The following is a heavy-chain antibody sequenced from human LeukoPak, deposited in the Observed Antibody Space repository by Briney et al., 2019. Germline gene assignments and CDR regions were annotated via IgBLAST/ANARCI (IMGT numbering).Heavy chain of an antibody. V-gene: IGHV3-21*01. Sequence: PGGSLRLSCAASGFNFNSYSMTWVRQAPAKGLEWVASISSSSYIYYADSVKGRFTISRDNAKNSLYLQMNSLRAEDTAVYYCARPSVKYIYDPLDYWGQGTLVTVSS. J-gene: IGHJ4*02. CDR2: ISSSSYI. D-gene: IGHD5-18*01. CDR1: GFNFNSYS. CDR3: ARPSVKYIYDPLDY.